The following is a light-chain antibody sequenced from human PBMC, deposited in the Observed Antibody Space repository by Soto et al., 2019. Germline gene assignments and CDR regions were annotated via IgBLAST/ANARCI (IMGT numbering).Light chain of an antibody. CDR3: SSYRSGGTFV. V-gene: IGLV2-14*01. CDR2: VVS. J-gene: IGLJ1*01. CDR1: RSDVGGYNY. Sequence: QSVLTQPASVSGSPGQSIAISCTGTRSDVGGYNYVSWHQQHPGKAPKVLISVVSNRPSGVSNRFSGSKSGNTASLTISGLQAEDEGDYYCSSYRSGGTFVFGSGTKLTVL.